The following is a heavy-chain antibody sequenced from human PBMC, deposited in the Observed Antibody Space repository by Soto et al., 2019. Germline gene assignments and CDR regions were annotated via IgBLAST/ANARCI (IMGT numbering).Heavy chain of an antibody. V-gene: IGHV1-18*01. D-gene: IGHD2-15*01. CDR3: ATGLLGYCSGGSCYSDS. Sequence: QVPLVQSGAEVKKPGASVRVSCQTSAYTFTNYAVSWVRQAPGQGREWMGWISGDNGNTIYAQKFQGRVTMTTDTSTRKAYMELRSLRSDDTAVYCCATGLLGYCSGGSCYSDSWGQGTLVTVSS. CDR2: ISGDNGNT. J-gene: IGHJ4*02. CDR1: AYTFTNYA.